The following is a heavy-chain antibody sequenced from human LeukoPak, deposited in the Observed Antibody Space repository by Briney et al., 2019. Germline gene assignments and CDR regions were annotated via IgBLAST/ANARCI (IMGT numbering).Heavy chain of an antibody. CDR1: GFTFSSYW. D-gene: IGHD1-26*01. CDR3: ARDRGDNSGSYLGYFDY. CDR2: IKQDGSEK. Sequence: GGSLRLSCAASGFTFSSYWMSWVRQAPGKGLEWVANIKQDGSEKYYVDSVKGRFTISRGNAKNSLYLQMNSLRAEDTAVYYCARDRGDNSGSYLGYFDYWGQGTLVTVSS. V-gene: IGHV3-7*01. J-gene: IGHJ4*02.